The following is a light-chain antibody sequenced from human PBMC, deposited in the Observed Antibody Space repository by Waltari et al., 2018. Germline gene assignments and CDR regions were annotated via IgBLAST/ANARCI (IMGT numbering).Light chain of an antibody. CDR1: RSDVAYYNY. CDR3: SSYTVSNTVV. CDR2: DVT. J-gene: IGLJ2*01. Sequence: QSALTQPASVSGSPGQSITISCIGTRSDVAYYNYVSWYAQQPGKAPKLIIYDVTQRPSGVSNRFSGTKSGNTASLTIAGLQAEDEAGYYCSSYTVSNTVVFGGGTKVTVL. V-gene: IGLV2-14*03.